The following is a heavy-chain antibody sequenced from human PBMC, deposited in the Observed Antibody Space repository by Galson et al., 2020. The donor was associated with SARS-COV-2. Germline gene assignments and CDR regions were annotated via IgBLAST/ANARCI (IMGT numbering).Heavy chain of an antibody. V-gene: IGHV2-5*01. CDR1: GFSLSTSGVG. CDR2: IYWNDDK. D-gene: IGHD2-15*01. Sequence: SGPTLVKPTQTLTLTCTLSGFSLSTSGVGVGWIRQPPGKALEWLALIYWNDDKRYSPSLNSRLTITKDTSKNQVVLTMTNMDPVDTATYFCAHSAPDLGYCSASSCLVWLDPWGQGSLVTVSS. CDR3: AHSAPDLGYCSASSCLVWLDP. J-gene: IGHJ5*02.